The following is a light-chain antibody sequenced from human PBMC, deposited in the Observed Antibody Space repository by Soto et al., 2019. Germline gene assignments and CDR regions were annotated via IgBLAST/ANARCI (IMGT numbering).Light chain of an antibody. CDR3: GTWDSSLSAVV. CDR1: SSNIGNQY. CDR2: DNN. V-gene: IGLV1-51*01. J-gene: IGLJ2*01. Sequence: QSVLTQPPSVSAAPRQKVTISCSGSSSNIGNQYVSWYQQFPGTAPKLLIYDNNQLPSGIPDRFSGSKSGTSATLGNTGLQTGDVADYYGGTWDSSLSAVVFGGGTTLTVL.